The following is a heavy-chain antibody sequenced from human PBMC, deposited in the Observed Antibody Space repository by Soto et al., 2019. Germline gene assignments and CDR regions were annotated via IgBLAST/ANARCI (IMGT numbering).Heavy chain of an antibody. V-gene: IGHV3-53*01. Sequence: EERLVQSGGGLVQPGGSLRLSCAASGFSVGGNYMSWVRQAPGKGLELVSLIYSGGNPFYADSMKGRFTLPSDNPNNMLSLQMDSLRAADTAVYYCARGPNSACWGQGTLVIVSS. J-gene: IGHJ4*02. CDR2: IYSGGNP. CDR3: ARGPNSAC. CDR1: GFSVGGNY. D-gene: IGHD2-21*01.